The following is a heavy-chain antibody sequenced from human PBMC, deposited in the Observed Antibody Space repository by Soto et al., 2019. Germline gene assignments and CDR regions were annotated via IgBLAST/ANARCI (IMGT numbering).Heavy chain of an antibody. D-gene: IGHD3-10*01. CDR2: IYYSGST. J-gene: IGHJ6*02. Sequence: SETLSLTCTVSGGSISSYYWSWIRQPPGKGLEWIGYIYYSGSTNYNPSLKSRVTISVDTSKNQFSLKLSSVTAADTAVYYCARDSXYYYGSGSYYNGYGMDVWGQGTTVTVSS. CDR1: GGSISSYY. V-gene: IGHV4-59*01. CDR3: ARDSXYYYGSGSYYNGYGMDV.